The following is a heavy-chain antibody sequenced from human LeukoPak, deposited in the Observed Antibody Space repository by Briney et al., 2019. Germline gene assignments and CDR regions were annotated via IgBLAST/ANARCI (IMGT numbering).Heavy chain of an antibody. V-gene: IGHV3-21*04. J-gene: IGHJ4*02. D-gene: IGHD5-12*01. CDR3: AKDIGRGGYSGYDFGGGRYYFDY. Sequence: GGSLRLSCAASGFTFSSYNMNWVRQAPGQGLEWVSSITSGSSYIYYADSVKGRFTISRDNAKSSLYLQMNSLRAEDMALYYCAKDIGRGGYSGYDFGGGRYYFDYWGQGTLVTVSS. CDR2: ITSGSSYI. CDR1: GFTFSSYN.